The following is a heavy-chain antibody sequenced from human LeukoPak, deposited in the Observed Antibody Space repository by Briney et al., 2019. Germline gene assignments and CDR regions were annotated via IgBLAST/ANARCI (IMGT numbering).Heavy chain of an antibody. CDR1: GFTFSSYA. Sequence: PGGSLRLSCAASGFTFSSYAMHWVRQAPGKGLEWVAVISYDGSNKYYADSVKGRFTISRDNSKNTLYLQMNSLRAEDTAVYYCARDSSVIVVYYFDYWGQGTLVTVSS. V-gene: IGHV3-30*04. D-gene: IGHD3-22*01. J-gene: IGHJ4*02. CDR2: ISYDGSNK. CDR3: ARDSSVIVVYYFDY.